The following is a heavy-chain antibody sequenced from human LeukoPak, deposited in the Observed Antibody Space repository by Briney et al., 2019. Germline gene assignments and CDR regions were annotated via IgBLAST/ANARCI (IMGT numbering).Heavy chain of an antibody. V-gene: IGHV3-30*04. Sequence: GGSLRLSCAASGFTFSSYAMHWVRQAPGKGLEWVAVISYDGSNKYYADSVKGRFTISRDNSKNTLHLQMNSLRAEDTAVYYCARGRGIVAPSGYWGQGTLVTVSS. CDR1: GFTFSSYA. CDR2: ISYDGSNK. J-gene: IGHJ4*02. CDR3: ARGRGIVAPSGY. D-gene: IGHD1-26*01.